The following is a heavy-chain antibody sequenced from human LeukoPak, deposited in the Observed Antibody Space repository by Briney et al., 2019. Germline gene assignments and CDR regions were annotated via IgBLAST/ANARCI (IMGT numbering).Heavy chain of an antibody. V-gene: IGHV3-43*02. CDR2: ISGDGGST. Sequence: PAGSLSLSCAASGFTFDDYGMHWVRHAPGKGQERVSLISGDGGSTYYEDSVKGRLTISRDNSKNSLYLQMNSLRTEDTALYYCAKESRGWYGNNWFDPWGQGTVVTVSS. J-gene: IGHJ5*02. D-gene: IGHD6-19*01. CDR3: AKESRGWYGNNWFDP. CDR1: GFTFDDYG.